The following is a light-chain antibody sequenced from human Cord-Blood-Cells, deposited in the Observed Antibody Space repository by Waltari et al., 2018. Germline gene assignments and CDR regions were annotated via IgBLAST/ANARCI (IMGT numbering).Light chain of an antibody. Sequence: DIQMIQSLSSLSASVRVRVTITCRASQGISNYLAWYQQKPGKVPKLLIYAASTLQSGVPSRFSGSGSGTDFTLTISSLQPEDVATYYCQKYNSAPRTFGPGTKVDIK. CDR2: AAS. CDR3: QKYNSAPRT. V-gene: IGKV1-27*01. CDR1: QGISNY. J-gene: IGKJ3*01.